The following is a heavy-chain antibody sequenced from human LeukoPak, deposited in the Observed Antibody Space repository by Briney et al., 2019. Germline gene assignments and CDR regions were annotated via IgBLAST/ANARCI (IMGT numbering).Heavy chain of an antibody. CDR3: ARDPSSLNYYDSSGYDY. J-gene: IGHJ4*02. V-gene: IGHV3-48*04. Sequence: GGSLRLSCAASGFTFSSYSMNWVRQAPGKGLEWVSYISSSGSTIYYADSVKGRFTISRDNAKNSLYLQMSSLRAEDTAVYYCARDPSSLNYYDSSGYDYWGQGTLVTVSS. CDR2: ISSSGSTI. CDR1: GFTFSSYS. D-gene: IGHD3-22*01.